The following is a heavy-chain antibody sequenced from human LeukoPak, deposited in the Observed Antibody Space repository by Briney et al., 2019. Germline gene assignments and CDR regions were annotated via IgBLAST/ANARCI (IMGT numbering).Heavy chain of an antibody. J-gene: IGHJ4*02. D-gene: IGHD3-3*01. CDR3: ARAPSDFWSGYYPYFDY. V-gene: IGHV1-18*01. CDR2: ISAYNGNT. CDR1: GYTFTNYG. Sequence: ASVKVSSKASGYTFTNYGISWVRQAPGQGLEWMGWISAYNGNTNYAQKLQGRVTMTTDTSTSTAYMELRSLRSDDTAVYYCARAPSDFWSGYYPYFDYWGQGTLVTVSS.